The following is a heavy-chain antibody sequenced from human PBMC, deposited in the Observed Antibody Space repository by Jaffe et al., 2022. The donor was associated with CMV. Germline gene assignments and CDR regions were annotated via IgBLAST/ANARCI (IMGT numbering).Heavy chain of an antibody. J-gene: IGHJ4*02. CDR3: ARGHWGDY. CDR2: ITGSSEST. D-gene: IGHD7-27*01. Sequence: EVQLLESGGGLVQPGGSLRLSCAASGFTFSTYFMIWVRQAPGKGLEWVSVITGSSESTFYANSVEGRFTISRDNSKNMVYLQMNSLRADDTAVYYCARGHWGDYWGQGTLVTVSS. CDR1: GFTFSTYF. V-gene: IGHV3-23*01.